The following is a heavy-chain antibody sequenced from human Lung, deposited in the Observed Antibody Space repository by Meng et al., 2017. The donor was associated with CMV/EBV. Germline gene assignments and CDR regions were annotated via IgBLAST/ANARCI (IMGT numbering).Heavy chain of an antibody. CDR1: GAAITTYY. Sequence: QESPQEVATRPVKPADNLAMTSRALGAAITTYYGSWLRQPPGKGLEWIGNNYYSGSTNYNPSLSSRVTISVDSSKNQFSLKLSSVTAADTAVYYCARHQNGGTYPLDYWGQGTLVTVSS. J-gene: IGHJ4*02. D-gene: IGHD3-16*02. V-gene: IGHV4-59*08. CDR2: NYYSGST. CDR3: ARHQNGGTYPLDY.